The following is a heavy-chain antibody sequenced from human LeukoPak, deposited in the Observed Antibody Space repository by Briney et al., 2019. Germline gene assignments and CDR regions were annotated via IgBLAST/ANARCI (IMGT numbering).Heavy chain of an antibody. CDR3: AKSTSFIAVATYSSS. J-gene: IGHJ4*02. CDR2: ISVSGNT. D-gene: IGHD6-19*01. CDR1: GFTLSSYA. Sequence: GGSLRLSCAASGFTLSSYAMSWVRQAPGKGLEWVSAISVSGNTYHADSVKGRFTISRDSSKNTLYLQMNRLRAEDTAVYYCAKSTSFIAVATYSSSWGQETLVTVSS. V-gene: IGHV3-23*01.